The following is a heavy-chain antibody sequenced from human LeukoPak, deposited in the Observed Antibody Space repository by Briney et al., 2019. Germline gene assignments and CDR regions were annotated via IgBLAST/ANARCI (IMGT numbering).Heavy chain of an antibody. V-gene: IGHV1-69*05. J-gene: IGHJ6*02. Sequence: ASVKVSCKASGGTFSSYAISWVRQAPGQGLEWMGGIIPIFGTANYAQKFQGRVTMTRDTSTSSLYMELSSLRSEDTAVYYCARGAPPFLESLSLDYGMDVWGQGTTVTVSS. D-gene: IGHD3-3*02. CDR3: ARGAPPFLESLSLDYGMDV. CDR2: IIPIFGTA. CDR1: GGTFSSYA.